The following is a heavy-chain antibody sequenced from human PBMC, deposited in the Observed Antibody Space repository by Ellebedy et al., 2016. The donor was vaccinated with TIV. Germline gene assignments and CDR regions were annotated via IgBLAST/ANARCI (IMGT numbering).Heavy chain of an antibody. J-gene: IGHJ6*02. V-gene: IGHV3-7*03. CDR2: INPDGSDK. Sequence: GESLKISCAGSGFTFSSHWLSWVRQAHGKGLQWVAHINPDGSDKNYDDSVKGRFTISRDNTKNSMYLQMNSLRVEDTAVYYCARGHYGMDVWGQGTTVTVSS. CDR1: GFTFSSHW. CDR3: ARGHYGMDV.